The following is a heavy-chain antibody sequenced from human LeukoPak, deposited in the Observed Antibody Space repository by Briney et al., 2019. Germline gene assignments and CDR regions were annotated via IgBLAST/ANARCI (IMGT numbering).Heavy chain of an antibody. V-gene: IGHV4-59*01. CDR1: GGSISSYY. Sequence: PSETLSLTCTVSGGSISSYYWSWIRQPPGKGLEWIGYIYYSGSTTYNPSLKSRVTISVDTSKNQFSLKLSSVTAADTAVYYCARESSSWSRGFDYWGQGTLVTVSS. CDR3: ARESSSWSRGFDY. CDR2: IYYSGST. D-gene: IGHD6-13*01. J-gene: IGHJ4*02.